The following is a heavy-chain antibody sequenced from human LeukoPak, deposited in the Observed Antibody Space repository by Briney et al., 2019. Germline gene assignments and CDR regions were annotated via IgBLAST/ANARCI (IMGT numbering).Heavy chain of an antibody. CDR2: INHSGST. J-gene: IGHJ4*02. CDR1: GGSISSGSYY. V-gene: IGHV4-39*07. CDR3: ARGGRYYDFWSGYYAYFDY. Sequence: PSQTLSLTCTVSGGSISSGSYYWSWIRQPPGKGLEWIGEINHSGSTNYNPSLKSRVTISVDTSKNQFSLKLSSVTAADTAVYYCARGGRYYDFWSGYYAYFDYWGQGTLVTVSS. D-gene: IGHD3-3*01.